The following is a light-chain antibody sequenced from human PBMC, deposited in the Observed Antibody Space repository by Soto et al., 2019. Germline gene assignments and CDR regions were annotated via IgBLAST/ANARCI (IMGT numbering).Light chain of an antibody. Sequence: AIKMAQSPSSLSASVGDRVTITCRASQGIGNDVGWFQQKPGKAPKLLIYAAATVQSRVPSRFSGSRSGTDFTLTISSLQPEDFATYYCLQDHNYPLSFGGGTKVEIK. CDR3: LQDHNYPLS. CDR2: AAA. CDR1: QGIGND. J-gene: IGKJ4*01. V-gene: IGKV1-6*02.